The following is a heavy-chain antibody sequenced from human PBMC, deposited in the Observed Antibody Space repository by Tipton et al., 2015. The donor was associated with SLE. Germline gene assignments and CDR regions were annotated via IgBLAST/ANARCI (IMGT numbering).Heavy chain of an antibody. V-gene: IGHV1-2*02. J-gene: IGHJ3*02. CDR3: ASVVAGVATRSAFDI. Sequence: QSGPEVKKPGASVKVSCKASGYTFTGYYMHWVRQAPGQGLEWMGWINPNSGGTNYAQKFQGRVTMTRDTSISTAYMELSRLRSEDTAVYYCASVVAGVATRSAFDIWGQGTMVTVSS. CDR1: GYTFTGYY. D-gene: IGHD5-12*01. CDR2: INPNSGGT.